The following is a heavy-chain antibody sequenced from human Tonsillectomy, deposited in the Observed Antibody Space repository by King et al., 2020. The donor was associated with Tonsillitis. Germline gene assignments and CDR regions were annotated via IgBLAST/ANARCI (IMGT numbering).Heavy chain of an antibody. CDR1: GYTFTNYD. D-gene: IGHD3/OR15-3a*01. CDR2: MNPNSGNT. Sequence: QLVQSGAEVKKPGASVKVSCKASGYTFTNYDINWVRQATGQGREWMGWMNPNSGNTGYAQKFQGRVTMTRNTYISTAYMELSSMRSEDTAVYYCAIGSFLDSYDLPNDCYFYYGMDVWGQGTTVTVSS. CDR3: AIGSFLDSYDLPNDCYFYYGMDV. V-gene: IGHV1-8*01. J-gene: IGHJ6*02.